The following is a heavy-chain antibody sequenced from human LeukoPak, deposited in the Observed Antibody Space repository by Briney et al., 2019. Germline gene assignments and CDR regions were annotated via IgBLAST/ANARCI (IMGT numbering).Heavy chain of an antibody. CDR3: ARDSSGWYVGYFVY. J-gene: IGHJ4*02. Sequence: GGSLRLSCAASGFTFSSYSMNWVRQAPGKGLEWVSSISSSSSYIYYADSVKGRFTISRDNAKNSLYLQMNSLRAEDTAVYYCARDSSGWYVGYFVYWGQGTLVTVSS. V-gene: IGHV3-21*01. CDR1: GFTFSSYS. CDR2: ISSSSSYI. D-gene: IGHD6-19*01.